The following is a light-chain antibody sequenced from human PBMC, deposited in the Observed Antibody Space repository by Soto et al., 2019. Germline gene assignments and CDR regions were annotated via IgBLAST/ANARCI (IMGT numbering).Light chain of an antibody. Sequence: EIVMTQSPATLSVSPGESATLSYRASQTISSSSLAWYQQKGGQAPRLLIYGASSRATGIPDRFSGSGSGTDFTLTISRLEPEDFAVYYCQQYGSSGTFGQGTKVDIK. CDR3: QQYGSSGT. V-gene: IGKV3-20*01. J-gene: IGKJ1*01. CDR2: GAS. CDR1: QTISSSS.